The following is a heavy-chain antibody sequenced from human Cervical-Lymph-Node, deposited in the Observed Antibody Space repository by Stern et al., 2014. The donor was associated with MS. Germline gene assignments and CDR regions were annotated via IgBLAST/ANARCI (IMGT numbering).Heavy chain of an antibody. CDR3: ALSSETSDRWYSLGYDL. CDR1: GGPFSKFP. CDR2: IFPGFGTP. Sequence: QMQLVQSEAEVTKPGSSVKVSCKSSGGPFSKFPSSLVRQAPGQGHAWMGGIFPGFGTPTYAQEFRGSVTITADVSTSTVYMELSSLRSDDTAVYYCALSSETSDRWYSLGYDLWGQGTLVTVSS. D-gene: IGHD6-13*01. V-gene: IGHV1-69*01. J-gene: IGHJ5*02.